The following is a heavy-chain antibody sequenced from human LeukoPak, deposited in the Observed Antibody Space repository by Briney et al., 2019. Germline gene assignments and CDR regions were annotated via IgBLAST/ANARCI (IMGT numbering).Heavy chain of an antibody. CDR3: ARGAYSSSSLRFDP. CDR2: INPNSGGT. D-gene: IGHD6-6*01. J-gene: IGHJ5*02. Sequence: ASVKVSCKASGYTFTGYYMHWVRQAPGQGLEWMGWINPNSGGTNYAQKFQGRVTMTRDTSISTAYMELSRLRSDDTAVYYCARGAYSSSSLRFDPWGQGTLVTVSS. CDR1: GYTFTGYY. V-gene: IGHV1-2*02.